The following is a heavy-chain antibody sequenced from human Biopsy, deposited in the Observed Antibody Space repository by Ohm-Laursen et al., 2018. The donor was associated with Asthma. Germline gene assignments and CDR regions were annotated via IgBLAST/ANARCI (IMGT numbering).Heavy chain of an antibody. CDR1: GGTFNTYV. J-gene: IGHJ4*02. Sequence: SVKVSCKSLGGTFNTYVIGWVRQAPGQGLEWMGGINSVFGTTTYPQKFQDRVTITADDSTGTVYMELSSLRSEDTAVYYCARKAGPCISRTCYSLDFWGQGTLVTVPS. CDR3: ARKAGPCISRTCYSLDF. V-gene: IGHV1-69*13. D-gene: IGHD2-2*01. CDR2: INSVFGTT.